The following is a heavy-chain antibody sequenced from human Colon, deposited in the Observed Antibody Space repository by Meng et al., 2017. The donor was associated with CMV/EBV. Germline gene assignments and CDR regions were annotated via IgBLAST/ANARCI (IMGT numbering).Heavy chain of an antibody. CDR3: ARDRPGGIDF. CDR2: KSADGSIE. Sequence: GESLQISCAGSGFIFRAYAMHWVRQAPGKGLEWLAVKSADGSIEYHADSVKGRFIISRDNSKSSLYLQMNSLTSDDTAVYYCARDRPGGIDFWGQGTLVTVSS. V-gene: IGHV3-30-3*01. CDR1: GFIFRAYA. D-gene: IGHD3-16*01. J-gene: IGHJ4*02.